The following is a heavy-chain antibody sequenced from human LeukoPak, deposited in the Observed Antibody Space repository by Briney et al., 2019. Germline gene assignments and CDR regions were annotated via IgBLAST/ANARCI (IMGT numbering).Heavy chain of an antibody. CDR2: ISWDGGST. J-gene: IGHJ6*02. CDR1: GFTFDDYA. CDR3: AKDWAAAATYYYYGMDV. D-gene: IGHD2-2*01. V-gene: IGHV3-43D*03. Sequence: GGSLRLSCAASGFTFDDYAMHWVRQAPGKVLEWVSLISWDGGSTYYADSVKGRFTISRDNSKNSLYLQMNSLRAEDTALYYCAKDWAAAATYYYYGMDVWGQGTTVTVSS.